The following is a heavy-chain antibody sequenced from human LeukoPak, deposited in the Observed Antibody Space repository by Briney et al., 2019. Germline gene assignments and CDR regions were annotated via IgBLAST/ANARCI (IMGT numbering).Heavy chain of an antibody. CDR2: IYTSGST. CDR3: ARTYCGGDCRGYCYHYYMDV. CDR1: GGSFSGYY. J-gene: IGHJ6*03. D-gene: IGHD2-21*02. V-gene: IGHV4-59*10. Sequence: SETLSLTCAVYGGSFSGYYWSWIRQPAGKGLEWIGRIYTSGSTKYNPSLKSRVTISVDRSKNQFSLKLSSVTAADTAVYYCARTYCGGDCRGYCYHYYMDVWGKGTTVTISS.